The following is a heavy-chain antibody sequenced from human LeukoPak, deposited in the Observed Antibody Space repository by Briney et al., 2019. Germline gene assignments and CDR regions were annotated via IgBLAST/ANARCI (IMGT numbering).Heavy chain of an antibody. J-gene: IGHJ4*02. CDR3: ASYYDSSPFDY. D-gene: IGHD3-22*01. V-gene: IGHV4-39*01. CDR1: GGSISSSSYS. Sequence: SETLSLTCSVAGGSISSSSYSWVWIRQPPGKGLEWIGSIYYSGSTYYNPSLKSRVTISVDTSKNQFSLKLYSVTAADTAVYYCASYYDSSPFDYWGQGTLVTVSS. CDR2: IYYSGST.